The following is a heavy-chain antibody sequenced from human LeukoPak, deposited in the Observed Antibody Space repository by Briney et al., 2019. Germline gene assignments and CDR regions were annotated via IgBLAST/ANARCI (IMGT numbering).Heavy chain of an antibody. CDR2: ISGGGGST. Sequence: PGGSLRLSCAASGFTFSSYAMHWVRQAPGKGLEWVSAISGGGGSTYYADSVKGRFTISRDNSKNTLYLQMNSLRAEDTAVYYCAKDQWANDYYYGLDVWGQGTTVTVSS. D-gene: IGHD1-26*01. V-gene: IGHV3-23*01. J-gene: IGHJ6*02. CDR1: GFTFSSYA. CDR3: AKDQWANDYYYGLDV.